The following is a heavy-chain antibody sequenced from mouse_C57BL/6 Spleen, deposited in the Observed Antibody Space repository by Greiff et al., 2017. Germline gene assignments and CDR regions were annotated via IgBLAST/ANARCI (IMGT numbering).Heavy chain of an antibody. V-gene: IGHV1-55*01. CDR1: GYTFTSYW. J-gene: IGHJ3*01. CDR2: IYPGSGST. D-gene: IGHD2-4*01. CDR3: AREGNYDSAWFAY. Sequence: QVQLQQPGAELVKPGASVKMSCKASGYTFTSYWITWVKQRPGQGLEWIGDIYPGSGSTNYNEKFKSKATLTVDTSSSTAYMQLSSLTSEDSAVYYCAREGNYDSAWFAYWGQGTLVTVSA.